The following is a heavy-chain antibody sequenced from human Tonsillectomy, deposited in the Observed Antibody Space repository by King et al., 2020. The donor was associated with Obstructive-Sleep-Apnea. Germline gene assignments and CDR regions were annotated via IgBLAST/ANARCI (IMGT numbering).Heavy chain of an antibody. Sequence: QLVQSGGGFVQPGGSLRLSCAASGFSFSNYNMNWVRQAPGKGLEWVSYISSSTTTIYYADSVKGRFTVSRDNAKNSLYLQMNSLRAEDTAVYYCAREHHFWSGYYYYFDYWGQGTLVTVSS. J-gene: IGHJ4*02. CDR1: GFSFSNYN. V-gene: IGHV3-48*04. CDR2: ISSSTTTI. D-gene: IGHD3-3*02. CDR3: AREHHFWSGYYYYFDY.